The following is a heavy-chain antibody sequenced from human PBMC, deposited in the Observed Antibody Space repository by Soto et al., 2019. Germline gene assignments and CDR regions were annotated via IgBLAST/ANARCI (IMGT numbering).Heavy chain of an antibody. Sequence: SETLSLTCAVYGGSFSGYYWSWIRQPPGKGLEWIGEINHSGSTNYNPSLKSRVTISVDTSKNQFSLKLSSVTAADTAVYYCARDAWFDPWGQGTLVTVSS. V-gene: IGHV4-34*01. CDR1: GGSFSGYY. CDR2: INHSGST. J-gene: IGHJ5*02. CDR3: ARDAWFDP.